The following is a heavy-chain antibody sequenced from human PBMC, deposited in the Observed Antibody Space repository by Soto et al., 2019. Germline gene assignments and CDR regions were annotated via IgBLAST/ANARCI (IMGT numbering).Heavy chain of an antibody. D-gene: IGHD1-26*01. CDR1: GFTFSSYS. Sequence: EVQLVESGGGLVQPGGSLRLSCAGTGFTFSSYSMNWVRQAPGTGLEWVSHISSSSSTVKQADSVKGRFSIYRDNAKNSLYQQMNSLRDEDTAVYYCARDRYSGRYLHYCGMDVWGQGTAVTVSS. J-gene: IGHJ6*02. CDR3: ARDRYSGRYLHYCGMDV. CDR2: ISSSSSTV. V-gene: IGHV3-48*02.